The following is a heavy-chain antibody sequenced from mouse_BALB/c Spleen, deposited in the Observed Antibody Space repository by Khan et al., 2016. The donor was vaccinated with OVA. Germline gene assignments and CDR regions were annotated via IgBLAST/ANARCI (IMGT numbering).Heavy chain of an antibody. Sequence: QVQLKESGPGLVAPSQSLSITCTVSGFSLSRYNIHWVRQPPGKGLEWLGMIWGGGGTDYNSTLKSRLSISKDNSKSQVFLKMNSRQTDDTAMYYCARADYRYDGYYAMDYWGQGTSVTVSS. CDR1: GFSLSRYN. CDR2: IWGGGGT. J-gene: IGHJ4*01. CDR3: ARADYRYDGYYAMDY. V-gene: IGHV2-6-4*01. D-gene: IGHD2-14*01.